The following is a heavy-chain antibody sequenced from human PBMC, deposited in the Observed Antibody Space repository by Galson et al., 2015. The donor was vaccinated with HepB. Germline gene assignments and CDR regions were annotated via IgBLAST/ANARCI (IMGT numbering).Heavy chain of an antibody. CDR1: GFTFSSYN. J-gene: IGHJ2*01. D-gene: IGHD6-13*01. CDR3: AREGSSWYKSRYYWYFDL. CDR2: ISDSTSYI. Sequence: SLRLSCAASGFTFSSYNMHGVRQAPGKGLEWVSPISDSTSYIYYADSAKGRFTISRDNAKNSLYLQMNSLRAEDTAVYYCAREGSSWYKSRYYWYFDLWGRGTLVTVSS. V-gene: IGHV3-21*01.